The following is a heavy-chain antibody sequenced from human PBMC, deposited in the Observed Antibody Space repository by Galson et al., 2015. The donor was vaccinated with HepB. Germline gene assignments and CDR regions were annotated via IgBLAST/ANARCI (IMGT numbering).Heavy chain of an antibody. Sequence: SVKVSCKASGYTFTGYYMHWVRQAPGQGLQWMGWINPNSGGTNYAQKFQGWVTMTRDTSISTAYMELSRLRSDDTAVYYCAQKVAYCGGDCYSWFDPWGQGTLVTVSS. J-gene: IGHJ5*02. CDR3: AQKVAYCGGDCYSWFDP. CDR1: GYTFTGYY. V-gene: IGHV1-2*04. D-gene: IGHD2-21*02. CDR2: INPNSGGT.